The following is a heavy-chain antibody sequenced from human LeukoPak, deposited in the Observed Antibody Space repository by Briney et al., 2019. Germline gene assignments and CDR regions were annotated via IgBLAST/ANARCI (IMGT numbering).Heavy chain of an antibody. Sequence: GPSVKVSCKTSGCTFTDYYMHWVRQAPGRGLEYMGWINPNSGGTDYAQKLQGRITMTRDSSISTAYMELSRLRSDDAAVYYCARVLPGVGYSYGYWGQGTLVTVSS. V-gene: IGHV1-2*02. CDR1: GCTFTDYY. J-gene: IGHJ4*02. CDR2: INPNSGGT. D-gene: IGHD5-18*01. CDR3: ARVLPGVGYSYGY.